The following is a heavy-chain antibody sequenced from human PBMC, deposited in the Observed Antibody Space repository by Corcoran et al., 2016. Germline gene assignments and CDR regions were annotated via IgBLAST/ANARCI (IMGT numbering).Heavy chain of an antibody. J-gene: IGHJ5*02. D-gene: IGHD2-2*02. CDR2: INWNGGST. CDR1: GFTFDDYG. Sequence: EVQLVESGGGVVRPGSLRLSCAASGFTFDDYGMSWVRQAPGKGLEWVSGINWNGGSTGYADSVKGRFTISRDNAKNSLYLQMNSLTAEDSALYHCARGPEAYCSSTSCYTRRFDPWGQGTLVTVSS. CDR3: ARGPEAYCSSTSCYTRRFDP. V-gene: IGHV3-20*01.